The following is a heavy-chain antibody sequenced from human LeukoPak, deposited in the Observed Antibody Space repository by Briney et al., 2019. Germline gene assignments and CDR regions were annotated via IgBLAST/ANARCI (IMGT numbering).Heavy chain of an antibody. J-gene: IGHJ4*02. V-gene: IGHV3-23*01. CDR2: FSATDGSA. Sequence: GGYLRLSGAASGFTFSSYAMTWFRQGPGKGLEWVLAFSATDGSAQYTESVQGRFTISRANSKNTPFLQMNSLRAEGTAVYYCAKDLVVVPAGFFDYWGQGTLVTVSS. CDR3: AKDLVVVPAGFFDY. CDR1: GFTFSSYA. D-gene: IGHD2-2*01.